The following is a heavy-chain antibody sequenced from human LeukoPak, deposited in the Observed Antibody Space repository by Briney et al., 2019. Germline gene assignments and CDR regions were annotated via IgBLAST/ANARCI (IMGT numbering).Heavy chain of an antibody. CDR1: GFTFSSYG. CDR3: ANPLVWFGELTAVDY. Sequence: GGSLRLSCAASGFTFSSYGMHWVRQAPGKGLEWVAVISYDGSNKYYADSVKGRFTIATDNSKNTLYLQMYSLRAEDTGVYYCANPLVWFGELTAVDYWGQGTLVTVSS. J-gene: IGHJ4*02. V-gene: IGHV3-30*18. D-gene: IGHD3-10*01. CDR2: ISYDGSNK.